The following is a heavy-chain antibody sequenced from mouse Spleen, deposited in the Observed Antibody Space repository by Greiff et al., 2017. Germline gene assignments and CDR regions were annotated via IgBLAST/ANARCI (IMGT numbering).Heavy chain of an antibody. CDR3: ASWDGGFAY. CDR1: GFTFSSYG. Sequence: VQLKESGGDLVKPGGSLKLSCAASGFTFSSYGMSWVRQTPDKRLEWVATISSGGSYTYYPDSVKGRFTISRDNAKNTLYLQMSSLKSEDTAMYYCASWDGGFAYWGQGTLVTVSA. V-gene: IGHV5-6*01. D-gene: IGHD4-1*01. CDR2: ISSGGSYT. J-gene: IGHJ3*01.